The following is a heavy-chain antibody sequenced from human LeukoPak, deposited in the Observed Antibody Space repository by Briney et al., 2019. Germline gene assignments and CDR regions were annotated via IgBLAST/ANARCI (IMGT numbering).Heavy chain of an antibody. V-gene: IGHV5-51*01. CDR1: GYSFTSYW. Sequence: GESLKISCKGSGYSFTSYWIGWVRQMPGKGLEWMGIIYPGDSDTRYSPSFQGQVTISADKSISTAYLQWSSLKASDTAMYYCARVQLERSWFGGLGFRYYYYYMDVWGKGTTVTISS. J-gene: IGHJ6*03. CDR3: ARVQLERSWFGGLGFRYYYYYMDV. CDR2: IYPGDSDT. D-gene: IGHD1-1*01.